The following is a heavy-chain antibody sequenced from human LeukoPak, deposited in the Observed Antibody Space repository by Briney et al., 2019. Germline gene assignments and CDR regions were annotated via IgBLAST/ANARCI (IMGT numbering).Heavy chain of an antibody. V-gene: IGHV1-18*01. CDR2: ISDYDGNT. CDR1: GYTFTTYG. Sequence: ASVTVSFTSSGYTFTTYGVSWVRQAPGQGLEWMGWISDYDGNTNYAQKLRGRVTMTTDTSTSTAYMDLRSLRSDDTALYYCARTVTTSSYYFDYWGQGTLVTVSS. CDR3: ARTVTTSSYYFDY. J-gene: IGHJ4*02. D-gene: IGHD4-17*01.